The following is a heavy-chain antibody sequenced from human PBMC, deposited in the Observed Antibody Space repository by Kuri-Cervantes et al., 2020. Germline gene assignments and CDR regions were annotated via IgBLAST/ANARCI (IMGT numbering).Heavy chain of an antibody. CDR3: AEHRDYYDSSGYLIGWFDP. CDR2: IYYSGST. Sequence: GSLRLSCTVSGGSISSHYWSWIRQPPGKGLKWIGYIYYSGSTNYNPSLKSRVTISVDTSKNQFSLKLSSVTAADTAAYYCAEHRDYYDSSGYLIGWFDPWGQGTLVTVSS. D-gene: IGHD3-22*01. CDR1: GGSISSHY. V-gene: IGHV4-59*08. J-gene: IGHJ5*02.